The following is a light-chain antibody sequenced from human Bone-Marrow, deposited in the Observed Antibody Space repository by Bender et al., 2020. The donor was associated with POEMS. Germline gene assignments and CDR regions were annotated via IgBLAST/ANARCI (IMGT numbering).Light chain of an antibody. CDR2: EGS. Sequence: QSALTQPASVSGSPGQSITISCTGTSRDVGTYNLVSWYQQHPGKAPKLMIYEGSKRPSGVSDRFSGSKSGNTASLTISGLQADDEADYHCCSYAGSSSWVFGGGTKLTVL. CDR1: SRDVGTYNL. J-gene: IGLJ2*01. V-gene: IGLV2-23*01. CDR3: CSYAGSSSWV.